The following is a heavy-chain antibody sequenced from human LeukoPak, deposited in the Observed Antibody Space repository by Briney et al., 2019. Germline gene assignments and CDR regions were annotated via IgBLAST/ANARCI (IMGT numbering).Heavy chain of an antibody. Sequence: SETLSLTCTVSGXSISSYYWSWIRQPPGKGLEWIGYIYYSGSTNYNPSLKSRVTISVDTSKNQFSLKLSSVTAADTAVYYCASYGTAYRGQGTLVTVSS. D-gene: IGHD2-21*02. V-gene: IGHV4-59*01. J-gene: IGHJ4*02. CDR3: ASYGTAY. CDR2: IYYSGST. CDR1: GXSISSYY.